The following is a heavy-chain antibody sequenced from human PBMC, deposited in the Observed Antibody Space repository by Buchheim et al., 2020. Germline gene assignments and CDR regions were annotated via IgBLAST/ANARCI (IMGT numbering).Heavy chain of an antibody. CDR1: GGSISNYY. J-gene: IGHJ5*02. D-gene: IGHD6-13*01. V-gene: IGHV4-59*08. Sequence: QVQLQESGPGLVKPSETLSLTCTVSGGSISNYYWNWIRQPPGKEMEWIGYIYSSGNTNYNPSLKSRVTISIDKYKNQFSLRLSSVTAADTAVYYCARSPRIASRENWFDPWGQGTL. CDR3: ARSPRIASRENWFDP. CDR2: IYSSGNT.